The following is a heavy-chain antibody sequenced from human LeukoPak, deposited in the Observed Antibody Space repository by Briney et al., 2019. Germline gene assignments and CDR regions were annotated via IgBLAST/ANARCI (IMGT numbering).Heavy chain of an antibody. Sequence: SQTLSLTCAVSGGSISSGGYYWSWIRQPAGKGLEWIGRIYTSGSTNYNPSLKSRVTISVDTSKNQFSLKLSSVTAADTAVYYCARDRVGATTTDDAFDIWGQGTMVTVSS. CDR1: GGSISSGGYY. V-gene: IGHV4-61*02. CDR2: IYTSGST. J-gene: IGHJ3*02. CDR3: ARDRVGATTTDDAFDI. D-gene: IGHD1-26*01.